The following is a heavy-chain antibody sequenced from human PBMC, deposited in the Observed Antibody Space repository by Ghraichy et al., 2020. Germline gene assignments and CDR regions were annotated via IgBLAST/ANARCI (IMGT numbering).Heavy chain of an antibody. J-gene: IGHJ6*02. Sequence: GGSLRLSCAASGFTFSSYAMHWVRQAPGKGLEWVAVISYDGSNKYYADSVKGRFTISRDNSKNTLYLQMNSLRAEDTAVYYCARPGYGDYYGMDVGGQGTTVTVSS. V-gene: IGHV3-30-3*01. CDR3: ARPGYGDYYGMDV. CDR1: GFTFSSYA. D-gene: IGHD4-17*01. CDR2: ISYDGSNK.